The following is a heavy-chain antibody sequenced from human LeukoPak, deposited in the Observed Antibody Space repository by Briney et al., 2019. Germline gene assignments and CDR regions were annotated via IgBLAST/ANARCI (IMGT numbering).Heavy chain of an antibody. D-gene: IGHD2-2*01. J-gene: IGHJ5*02. CDR3: ARASVVPAAMNAHNWFDP. Sequence: ASVKVSCKASGYTFTGYYMHWVRQAPGQGLEWMGCINHDSGGTNYALKFQGRVTMTRDTSISTAYMELSRLRSDDTAVCYCARASVVPAAMNAHNWFDPWGQGTLVTVSS. V-gene: IGHV1-2*02. CDR1: GYTFTGYY. CDR2: INHDSGGT.